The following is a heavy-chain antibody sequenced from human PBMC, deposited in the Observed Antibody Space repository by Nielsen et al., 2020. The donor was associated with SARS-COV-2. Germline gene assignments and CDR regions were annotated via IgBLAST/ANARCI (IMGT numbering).Heavy chain of an antibody. CDR1: GFILSSYW. CDR2: INAEGSQK. Sequence: GESLKISCSASGFILSSYWMSWVRQAPGKGLEWVATINAEGSQKFHVDSVRGRFTISRDVTENSLYLQMNNLRAEDTAIYYCTRDLHDYWGQGTLVTVSS. J-gene: IGHJ4*02. CDR3: TRDLHDY. V-gene: IGHV3-7*03.